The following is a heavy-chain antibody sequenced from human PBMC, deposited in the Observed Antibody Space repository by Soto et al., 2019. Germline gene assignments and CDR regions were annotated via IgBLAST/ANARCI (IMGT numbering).Heavy chain of an antibody. CDR3: ARGLFGHYDFWSGYKPHSFNY. D-gene: IGHD3-3*01. Sequence: VKVSCKASGGTFSSYAISWVRQAPGQGLEWMGGIIPIFGTANYAQKFQGRVTITADESTSTAYMELSSLRSEDTAVYYCARGLFGHYDFWSGYKPHSFNYWAQRTLVSVSS. CDR1: GGTFSSYA. CDR2: IIPIFGTA. J-gene: IGHJ4*02. V-gene: IGHV1-69*01.